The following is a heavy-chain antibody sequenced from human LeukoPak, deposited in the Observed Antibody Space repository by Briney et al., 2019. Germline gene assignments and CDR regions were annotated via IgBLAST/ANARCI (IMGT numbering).Heavy chain of an antibody. CDR1: GFTFRSYG. V-gene: IGHV3-33*01. J-gene: IGHJ4*02. CDR2: IWYDGSNK. D-gene: IGHD2-21*02. CDR3: ATVRGCGGDCYYIDY. Sequence: GSLRLPCAASGFTFRSYGMHWVRQAPGKGLEWVAIIWYDGSNKYYADSVKGRITISRDNSKNTLYLQMNSLRAEDTAVYYCATVRGCGGDCYYIDYWGQGTLVTVSS.